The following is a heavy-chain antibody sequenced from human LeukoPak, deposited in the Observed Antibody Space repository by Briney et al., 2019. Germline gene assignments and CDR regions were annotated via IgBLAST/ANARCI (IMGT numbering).Heavy chain of an antibody. D-gene: IGHD3-10*01. V-gene: IGHV4-34*01. CDR1: GGSFSGYY. J-gene: IGHJ4*02. Sequence: SETLSPTCAVYGGSFSGYYWSWIRQPPGKGLEWIGEINHSGSTNYKPSLKSRVTISLGTSKNHFSLKLSSVTAADTAVYYCARTRYYYNSRSYGAPYYFDYWGQGTLVTVSS. CDR3: ARTRYYYNSRSYGAPYYFDY. CDR2: INHSGST.